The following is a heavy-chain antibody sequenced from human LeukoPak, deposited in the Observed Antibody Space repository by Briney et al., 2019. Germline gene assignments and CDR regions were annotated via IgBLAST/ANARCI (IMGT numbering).Heavy chain of an antibody. CDR1: GFTFDNYA. CDR3: AKDKGPYSGYDYADYYYGMDV. D-gene: IGHD5-12*01. V-gene: IGHV3-9*01. J-gene: IGHJ6*02. CDR2: ISWNSGSI. Sequence: GGSLRLSCAASGFTFDNYAMHWVRHAPGKGLEWVSGISWNSGSIGYADSVKGRFTISRDNAKNSLYLQMNSLRAEDTALYYCAKDKGPYSGYDYADYYYGMDVWGQGTTVTVSS.